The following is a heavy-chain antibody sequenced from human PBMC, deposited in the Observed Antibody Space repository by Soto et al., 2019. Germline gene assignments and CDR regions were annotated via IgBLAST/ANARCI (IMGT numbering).Heavy chain of an antibody. Sequence: SQTLSLTCAISGDSVSSNSAGWNWIRQSPSRGLEWLGGTYYRSKWYYEYAVPVKSRIIINPDTSKNQVSLQLSSVTPEDTAMYYCVRFGSGWNYWGQGTLVTVSS. J-gene: IGHJ4*02. CDR3: VRFGSGWNY. V-gene: IGHV6-1*01. D-gene: IGHD6-19*01. CDR1: GDSVSSNSAG. CDR2: TYYRSKWYY.